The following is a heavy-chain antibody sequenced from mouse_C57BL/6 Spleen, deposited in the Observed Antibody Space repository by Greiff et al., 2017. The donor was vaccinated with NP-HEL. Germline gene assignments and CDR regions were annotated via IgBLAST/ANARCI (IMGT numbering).Heavy chain of an antibody. CDR3: ARRSNYAMDY. J-gene: IGHJ4*01. Sequence: VQLKESGPELVKPGASVKISCKASGYSFTGYYMNWVKQSPEKSLEWIGEINPSTGGTTYNQKFKAKATLTVDKSSSTAYMQLKSLTSEDSAVYYCARRSNYAMDYWGQGTSVTVSS. CDR2: INPSTGGT. V-gene: IGHV1-42*01. CDR1: GYSFTGYY.